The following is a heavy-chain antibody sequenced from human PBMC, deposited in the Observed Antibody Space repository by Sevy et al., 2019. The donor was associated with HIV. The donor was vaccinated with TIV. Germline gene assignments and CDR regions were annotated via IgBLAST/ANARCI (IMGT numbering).Heavy chain of an antibody. CDR1: GYIFNNYG. Sequence: ASVKVSCKASGYIFNNYGMGWVRQAPGQGLEWIGWMSAYNGITNYAHKLQGRVTMTTDTSTSTAYMELRSLRSDDTAVYYCARVGGYCSGGNCYRLFYFDYWGQGTLVTVSS. V-gene: IGHV1-18*01. CDR3: ARVGGYCSGGNCYRLFYFDY. D-gene: IGHD2-15*01. J-gene: IGHJ4*02. CDR2: MSAYNGIT.